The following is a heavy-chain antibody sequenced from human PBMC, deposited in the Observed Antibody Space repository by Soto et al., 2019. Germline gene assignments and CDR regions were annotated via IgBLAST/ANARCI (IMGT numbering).Heavy chain of an antibody. Sequence: QVQLVQSGAEVKKPGSSVKVSCKASGGTFSRYAISWVRQAPGQGLEWMGGIIPIFGTANYAQKFQGRVTITADESTSTAYIELSSLRSEDTAVYYCAIYAKRAYCGGDCYSDAFDLWGQGTMVTVSS. V-gene: IGHV1-69*01. CDR2: IIPIFGTA. CDR1: GGTFSRYA. CDR3: AIYAKRAYCGGDCYSDAFDL. D-gene: IGHD2-21*02. J-gene: IGHJ3*01.